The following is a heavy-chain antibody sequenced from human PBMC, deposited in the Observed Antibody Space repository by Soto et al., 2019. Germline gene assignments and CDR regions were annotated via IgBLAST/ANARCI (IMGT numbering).Heavy chain of an antibody. CDR1: GGSISSGDYY. J-gene: IGHJ4*02. CDR3: ASEADYSNYPYPFDY. V-gene: IGHV4-30-4*01. Sequence: TLSLTCTVSGGSISSGDYYWSWIRQPPGKGLEWIGYIYYSGSTYYNPSLKSRVTISVDTSKNQFSLKMSSVTAADTAVYYCASEADYSNYPYPFDYCGQVTLVTVSS. CDR2: IYYSGST. D-gene: IGHD4-4*01.